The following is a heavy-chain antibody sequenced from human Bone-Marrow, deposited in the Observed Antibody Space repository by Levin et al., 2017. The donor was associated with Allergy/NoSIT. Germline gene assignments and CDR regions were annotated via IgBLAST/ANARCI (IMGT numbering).Heavy chain of an antibody. CDR3: AKDKRCSGASCYRGPYKVIYYGPDI. D-gene: IGHD2-15*01. J-gene: IGHJ6*02. CDR2: ISLDASDN. CDR1: GFIFSNYA. Sequence: LSLTCAASGFIFSNYAMHWVRQAPGKGLEWVAVISLDASDNQHAVSLEGRFTISRDNSKNTLFLEMNNLRSDDTAVYYCAKDKRCSGASCYRGPYKVIYYGPDIWGQGTTVTVS. V-gene: IGHV3-30*18.